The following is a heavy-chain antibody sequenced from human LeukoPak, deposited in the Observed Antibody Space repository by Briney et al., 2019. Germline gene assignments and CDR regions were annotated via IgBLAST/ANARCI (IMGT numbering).Heavy chain of an antibody. CDR1: GYTFTSYD. D-gene: IGHD2-2*02. Sequence: GASVKVSCKASGYTFTSYDINRVRQATGQGLEWMGWMNPNSGNTGYAQKFQGRVTITRDTSISTAYMELSSLRSEDTAVYYCARGDIVVVPAAIAFDYWGQGTLVTVSS. CDR2: MNPNSGNT. CDR3: ARGDIVVVPAAIAFDY. V-gene: IGHV1-8*03. J-gene: IGHJ4*02.